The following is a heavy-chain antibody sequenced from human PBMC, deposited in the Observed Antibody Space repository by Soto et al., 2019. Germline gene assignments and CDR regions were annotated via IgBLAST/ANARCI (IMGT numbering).Heavy chain of an antibody. CDR3: ATQDMALASSGYYY. Sequence: ASVKVSCKASGYTFTGYYMHWVRQAPGQGLEWMGWINPNSGGTNYAQKFQGWVTMTRDTSISTAYMELSSLRSEDTAVYYCATQDMALASSGYYYWGQGTLVTSPQ. D-gene: IGHD3-22*01. J-gene: IGHJ4*02. V-gene: IGHV1-2*04. CDR2: INPNSGGT. CDR1: GYTFTGYY.